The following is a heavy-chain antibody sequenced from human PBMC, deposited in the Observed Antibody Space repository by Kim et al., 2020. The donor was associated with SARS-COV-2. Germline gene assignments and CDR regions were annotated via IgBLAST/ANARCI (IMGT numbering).Heavy chain of an antibody. Sequence: DSVKGRFTIPRDNSKNTLYLQMNSLRAEDTAVYYCARDPSYDILTGYPNYWGQGTLVTVSS. J-gene: IGHJ4*02. V-gene: IGHV3-30*07. D-gene: IGHD3-9*01. CDR3: ARDPSYDILTGYPNY.